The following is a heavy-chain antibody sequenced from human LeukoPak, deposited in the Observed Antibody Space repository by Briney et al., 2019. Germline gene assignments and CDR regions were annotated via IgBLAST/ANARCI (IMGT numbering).Heavy chain of an antibody. Sequence: SETLSLTCTVSGGSISSSSYFWGWIRQPPGQGLEWIGTIYYSGGTYYNPSLKSRVTISIDTSKNQFSLRLTSVTAADTAFYYCARTYSTGWYYSLDYWGQGALVTVSP. CDR1: GGSISSSSYF. CDR3: ARTYSTGWYYSLDY. D-gene: IGHD6-19*01. J-gene: IGHJ4*02. CDR2: IYYSGGT. V-gene: IGHV4-39*07.